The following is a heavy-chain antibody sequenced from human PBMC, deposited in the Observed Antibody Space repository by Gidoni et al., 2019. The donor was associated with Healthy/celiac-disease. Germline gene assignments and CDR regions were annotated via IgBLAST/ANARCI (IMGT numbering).Heavy chain of an antibody. D-gene: IGHD1-26*01. CDR1: GYTFTGYN. V-gene: IGHV1-2*04. CDR3: ARGWTGSYYYYGMDV. CDR2: INPNSGGT. J-gene: IGHJ6*02. Sequence: QVQLVQSGAEVKQPGASVKVSCKASGYTFTGYNMPWVRQAPGQGLEWMGWINPNSGGTNYAQKLQGWVTMTRDTSISTAYMELSRLRSDDTAVYYCARGWTGSYYYYGMDVWGQGTTVTVSS.